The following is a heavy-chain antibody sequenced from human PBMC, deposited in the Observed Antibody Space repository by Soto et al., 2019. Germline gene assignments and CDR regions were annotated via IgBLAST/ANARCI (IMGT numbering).Heavy chain of an antibody. CDR2: VSVGSGVT. J-gene: IGHJ4*02. Sequence: WGALIVCCAVSGFSFRTYGVNWVRQAPGKGLDWVCGVSVGSGVTHYADSVKGRFTITVDDSKNTVYLQMHSLRVEDTAVYYCAKWNGYGDFWGQGTMVTVSS. V-gene: IGHV3-23*01. CDR3: AKWNGYGDF. D-gene: IGHD1-1*01. CDR1: GFSFRTYG.